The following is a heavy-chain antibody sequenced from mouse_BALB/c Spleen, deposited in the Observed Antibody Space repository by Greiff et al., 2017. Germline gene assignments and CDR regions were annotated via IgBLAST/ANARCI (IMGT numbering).Heavy chain of an antibody. J-gene: IGHJ2*01. D-gene: IGHD2-4*01. CDR3: ARSRKMITTPYYFDY. V-gene: IGHV3-2*02. CDR1: GYSITSDYA. Sequence: EVKLMESGPGLVKPSQSLSLTCTVTGYSITSDYAWNWIRQFPGNKLEWMGYISYSGSTSYNPSLKSRISITRDTSKNQFFLQLNSVTTEDTATYYCARSRKMITTPYYFDYWGQGTTLTVSS. CDR2: ISYSGST.